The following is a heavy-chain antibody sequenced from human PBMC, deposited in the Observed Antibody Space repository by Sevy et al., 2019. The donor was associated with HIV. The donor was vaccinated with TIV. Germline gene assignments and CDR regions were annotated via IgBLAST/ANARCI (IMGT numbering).Heavy chain of an antibody. CDR2: IYYSGST. CDR1: GGSISSSSYY. CDR3: ARASHSYSSSSVYYGMDV. J-gene: IGHJ6*02. V-gene: IGHV4-39*01. D-gene: IGHD6-6*01. Sequence: SETLSLTCTVSGGSISSSSYYWGWIRQPPGKGLEWIGSIYYSGSTYYYPSLKSRVTISVDTSKNQFSLKLSSVTAADTAVYYCARASHSYSSSSVYYGMDVWGQGTTVTVSS.